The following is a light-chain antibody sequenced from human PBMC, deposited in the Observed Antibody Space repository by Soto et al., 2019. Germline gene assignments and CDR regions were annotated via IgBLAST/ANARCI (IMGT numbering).Light chain of an antibody. J-gene: IGLJ1*01. CDR3: ASWDDRLKGYV. V-gene: IGLV1-44*01. Sequence: QSVLTQPPSESWTPGQRVIISCSGSRSNIGRNSVNWYQQLPGTAPKLLIYINDQRPSGVPDRFSGSTSGTSVSLAISGLQSEDEADYYCASWDDRLKGYVFGTGTKVTVL. CDR2: IND. CDR1: RSNIGRNS.